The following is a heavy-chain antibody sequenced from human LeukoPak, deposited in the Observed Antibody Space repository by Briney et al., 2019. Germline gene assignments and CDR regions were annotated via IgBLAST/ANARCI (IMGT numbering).Heavy chain of an antibody. CDR3: ARVATTTNPPQRPFDY. Sequence: SETLSLTCAVSGYSINSGYCWGWIRQPPGQGLEWIGSIYHSGSTYYNPSLKSRVTISVDTSKNQFSLKLSSVTAADTAVYYCARVATTTNPPQRPFDYWGQGTLVTVSS. V-gene: IGHV4-38-2*01. CDR2: IYHSGST. J-gene: IGHJ4*02. CDR1: GYSINSGYC. D-gene: IGHD5-12*01.